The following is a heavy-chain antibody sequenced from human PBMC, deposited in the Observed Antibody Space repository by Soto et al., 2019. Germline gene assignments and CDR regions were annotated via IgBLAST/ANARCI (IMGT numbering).Heavy chain of an antibody. J-gene: IGHJ6*02. CDR2: IKQDGSEK. V-gene: IGHV3-7*03. CDR1: GFTFSSYW. D-gene: IGHD6-13*01. Sequence: GGSLRISCAASGFTFSSYWMSWVRQAPGKGLEWVANIKQDGSEKYYVDSVKGRFTISRDNAKNSLYLQMNSLRAEDTAVYYCAREAGLAAAGTEYYYYYYGMDVWGQGTTVTVS. CDR3: AREAGLAAAGTEYYYYYYGMDV.